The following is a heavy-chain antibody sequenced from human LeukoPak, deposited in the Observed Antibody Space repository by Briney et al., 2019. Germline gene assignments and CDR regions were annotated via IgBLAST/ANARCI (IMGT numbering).Heavy chain of an antibody. CDR1: GGSISSYY. V-gene: IGHV4-59*01. CDR3: ARTGDHWFDP. Sequence: RSSETLSLTCTVSGGSISSYYWSWIRQPPGKGLEWIGYIYYSGSTNYNPSLKSRVTISVDTSKNQFSLKLSSVTAADTAVYYCARTGDHWFDPWGQGTLVTVSS. D-gene: IGHD7-27*01. CDR2: IYYSGST. J-gene: IGHJ5*02.